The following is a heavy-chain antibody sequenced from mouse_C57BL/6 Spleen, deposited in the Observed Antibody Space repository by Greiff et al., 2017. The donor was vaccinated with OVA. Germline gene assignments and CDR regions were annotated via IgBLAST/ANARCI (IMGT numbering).Heavy chain of an antibody. J-gene: IGHJ2*01. CDR3: ARSPSITTVVAAYYFDY. Sequence: VQLKESGPELVKPGASVKIPCKASGYTFTDYNMDWVKQSHGKSLEWIGDINPNNGGTIYNQKFKGKATLTVDKSSSTAYMELRSLTSEDTAVYYCARSPSITTVVAAYYFDYWGQGTTLTVSS. D-gene: IGHD1-1*01. CDR1: GYTFTDYN. V-gene: IGHV1-18*01. CDR2: INPNNGGT.